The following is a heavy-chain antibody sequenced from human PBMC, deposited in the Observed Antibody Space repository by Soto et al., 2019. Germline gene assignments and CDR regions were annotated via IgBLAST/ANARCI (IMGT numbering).Heavy chain of an antibody. CDR1: GGTFSSYA. D-gene: IGHD6-19*01. V-gene: IGHV1-69*12. CDR2: IIPIFGTA. Sequence: QVQLVQSGAEVKKPGSSVKVSCKASGGTFSSYAISWVRQAPGQGLEWMGGIIPIFGTANYAQKFQGKVTVTADESTSTAYMELSSLRSEDTAVYYCARRDSSGWYHPSNYYYYGMDVWGQGTTVTVSS. J-gene: IGHJ6*02. CDR3: ARRDSSGWYHPSNYYYYGMDV.